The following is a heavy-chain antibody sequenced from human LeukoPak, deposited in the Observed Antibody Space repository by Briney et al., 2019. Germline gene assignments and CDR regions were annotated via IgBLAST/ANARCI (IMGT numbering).Heavy chain of an antibody. J-gene: IGHJ4*02. V-gene: IGHV3-64*01. CDR3: ATGYDSSGYYQY. CDR2: ISSNGGTT. D-gene: IGHD3-22*01. CDR1: GLTFSNDG. Sequence: RWSLRLSCAASGLTFSNDGLHWVRQAPGKGLEYVSAISSNGGTTYYANSVNGRFTSSRDNSKNTLYLQMGSLRAEDVAVYYCATGYDSSGYYQYWGQGTLVTVSS.